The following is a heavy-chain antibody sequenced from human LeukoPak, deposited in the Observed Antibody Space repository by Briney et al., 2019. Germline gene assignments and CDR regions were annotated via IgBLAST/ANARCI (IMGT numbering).Heavy chain of an antibody. CDR3: ARNDFWSGYYSYNWFDP. CDR2: IYPGDSDT. V-gene: IGHV5-51*01. D-gene: IGHD3-3*01. CDR1: GYSFTSYW. J-gene: IGHJ5*02. Sequence: GESLKISCKGSGYSFTSYWIGWVRQMPGKGLEWMGIIYPGDSDTRYSPSFQGQVTISADKSISTAYLQWSSLKASDTAMYYCARNDFWSGYYSYNWFDPRGQGTLVTVSS.